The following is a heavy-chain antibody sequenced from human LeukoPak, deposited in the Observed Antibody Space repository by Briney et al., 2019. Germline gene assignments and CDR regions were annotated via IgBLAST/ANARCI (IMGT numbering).Heavy chain of an antibody. V-gene: IGHV5-51*01. Sequence: GESLKISCKGSGYRFTSYWIGWVRQMPGKGLEWMGIIYPGDSDTRYSPSFQGQVTISADKSISTAYLQWSSLKASDTAMYYCAIPTYYDILTGYYRDYWGQGTLVTVSS. D-gene: IGHD3-9*01. J-gene: IGHJ4*02. CDR3: AIPTYYDILTGYYRDY. CDR1: GYRFTSYW. CDR2: IYPGDSDT.